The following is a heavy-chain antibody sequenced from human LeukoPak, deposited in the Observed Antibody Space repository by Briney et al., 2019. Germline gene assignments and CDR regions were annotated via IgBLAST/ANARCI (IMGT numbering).Heavy chain of an antibody. Sequence: GGSMRLSCAASGFTFSDYYMSWIRQAPGKGLEWVSYISSSGSTIYYADSVKGRFTISRDNAKNSLYLQMNSLGAEDTAVYYCARDPNYGSGSYYIGLDYMDVWGKGTTVTVSS. D-gene: IGHD3-10*01. CDR1: GFTFSDYY. CDR2: ISSSGSTI. J-gene: IGHJ6*03. CDR3: ARDPNYGSGSYYIGLDYMDV. V-gene: IGHV3-11*04.